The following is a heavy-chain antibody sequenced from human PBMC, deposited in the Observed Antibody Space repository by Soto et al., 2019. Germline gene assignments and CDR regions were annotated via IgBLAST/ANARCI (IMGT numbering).Heavy chain of an antibody. Sequence: QITLKEPGPTLVKPTQTLTLTCTCSGFSVDAGGVGVGWIRQPPGKALEWLAILYWDDDKRYSPSLKSRLTITKDASKNQVVLTMTNMDPVDTATYYCAHSTRRENCSAGNCYFFDFWGQGTLVTVSS. J-gene: IGHJ4*02. CDR3: AHSTRRENCSAGNCYFFDF. D-gene: IGHD2-15*01. CDR1: GFSVDAGGVG. V-gene: IGHV2-5*02. CDR2: LYWDDDK.